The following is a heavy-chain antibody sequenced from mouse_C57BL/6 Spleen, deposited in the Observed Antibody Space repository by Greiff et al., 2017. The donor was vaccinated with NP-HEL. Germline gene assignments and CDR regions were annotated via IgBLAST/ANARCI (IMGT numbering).Heavy chain of an antibody. J-gene: IGHJ1*03. CDR3: ARREDGKGYFDV. V-gene: IGHV1-54*01. D-gene: IGHD1-1*01. Sequence: QVQLQQSGAELVRPGTSVKVSCKASGYAFTNYLIEWVKQRPGQGLEWIGVINPGSGGTNYNEKFKGKATLTADKSSSTAYMQLSSLTSEDSAVYFCARREDGKGYFDVWGTGTTVTVSS. CDR2: INPGSGGT. CDR1: GYAFTNYL.